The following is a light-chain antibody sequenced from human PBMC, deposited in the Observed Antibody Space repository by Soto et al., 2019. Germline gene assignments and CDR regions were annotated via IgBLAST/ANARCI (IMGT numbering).Light chain of an antibody. CDR3: QQYDNLPLT. CDR2: DAS. CDR1: QDISNY. V-gene: IGKV1-33*01. J-gene: IGKJ4*01. Sequence: DIQMPESPSSLSASVGGRVTITCQASQDISNYLDWYQQKPGKAPKLLIYDASNLETGVPSRFSGSGSGTDFTFTISSLQPEDIATYYCQQYDNLPLTFGGGTKVDIK.